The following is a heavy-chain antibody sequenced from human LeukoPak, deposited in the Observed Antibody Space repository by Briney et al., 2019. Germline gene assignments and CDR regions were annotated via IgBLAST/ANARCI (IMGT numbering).Heavy chain of an antibody. CDR3: AKDRPLDSSGYLDC. D-gene: IGHD3-22*01. V-gene: IGHV3-30*02. CDR2: IRYDGSNK. J-gene: IGHJ4*02. Sequence: GGSLRLSCAASGFTFSSYGMHWVRQAPGKGLEWVAFIRYDGSNKYYADSVKGRFTISRDNSKNTLYLQMNSLRAEDTAVYYCAKDRPLDSSGYLDCWGQGTLVTVSS. CDR1: GFTFSSYG.